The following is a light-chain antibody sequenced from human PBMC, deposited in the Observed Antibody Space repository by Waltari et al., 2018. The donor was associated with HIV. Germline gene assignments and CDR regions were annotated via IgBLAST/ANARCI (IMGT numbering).Light chain of an antibody. Sequence: QSALTQPASVSGSPGQSITISCTGTSSDVGGYDYVSCYQQHPGKAPQLMIYEVSNRPSGVSNRFSGSKSGNTAALTISGLQAEDEADYYCSSYTSSSLVVFGGGTKLTVL. CDR1: SSDVGGYDY. CDR3: SSYTSSSLVV. CDR2: EVS. V-gene: IGLV2-14*01. J-gene: IGLJ2*01.